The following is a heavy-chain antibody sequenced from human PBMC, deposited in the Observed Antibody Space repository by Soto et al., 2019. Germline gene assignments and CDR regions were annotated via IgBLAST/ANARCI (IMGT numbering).Heavy chain of an antibody. CDR3: AKEGATIFGVVIIADNWFDP. D-gene: IGHD3-3*01. CDR2: ISYDGSNK. Sequence: QVQLVESGGGVVQPGRSLRLSCAASGFTFSSYGMHWVRQAPGKGLEWVAVISYDGSNKYYADSVKGRFTISRDNSKNTLYLQMNSLRAEDTAVYYCAKEGATIFGVVIIADNWFDPWGQGTLVTVSS. CDR1: GFTFSSYG. V-gene: IGHV3-30*18. J-gene: IGHJ5*02.